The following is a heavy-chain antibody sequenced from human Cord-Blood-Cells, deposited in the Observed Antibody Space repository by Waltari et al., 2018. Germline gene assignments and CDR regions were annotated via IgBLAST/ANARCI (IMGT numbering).Heavy chain of an antibody. D-gene: IGHD3-3*01. J-gene: IGHJ2*01. CDR2: IIPIFGTA. CDR1: GVTFRTNA. CDR3: ARDLENWYFDL. Sequence: QVQLVQSGAEVKKPGSSVKVSSKASGVTFRTNAIRWERQAPGQGLEWMGGIIPIFGTANYAQKFQGRVTITADESTSTAYMELSSLRSEDTAVYYCARDLENWYFDLWGRGTLVTVSS. V-gene: IGHV1-69*01.